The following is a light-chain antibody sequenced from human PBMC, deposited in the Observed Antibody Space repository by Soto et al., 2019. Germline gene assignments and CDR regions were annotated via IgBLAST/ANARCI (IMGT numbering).Light chain of an antibody. J-gene: IGKJ4*01. CDR2: DAS. Sequence: EIVMTQSPATLSVSPGERATLSCRASQSVSSNLAWYQQKPGQAPRLLIYDASNRATGIPARFSGSGSGTDFVLTISSLEPEDFGVYYCQQRNNWVTFGGGTKVDIK. CDR1: QSVSSN. V-gene: IGKV3-11*01. CDR3: QQRNNWVT.